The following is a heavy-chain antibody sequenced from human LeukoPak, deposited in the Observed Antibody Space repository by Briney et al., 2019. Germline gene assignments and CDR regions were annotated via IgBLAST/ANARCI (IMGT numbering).Heavy chain of an antibody. D-gene: IGHD3-3*01. Sequence: PGRSLRLSCAASGXTFSSNGMHWVPQAPGKGLEWVAVIPYDGSNKYYADSVKGRFTISRDNYKNTLYLQMNSLRTEDTAVYYCAKEEYYDFFDYWGQGTLVTVSS. CDR2: IPYDGSNK. J-gene: IGHJ4*02. V-gene: IGHV3-30*18. CDR3: AKEEYYDFFDY. CDR1: GXTFSSNG.